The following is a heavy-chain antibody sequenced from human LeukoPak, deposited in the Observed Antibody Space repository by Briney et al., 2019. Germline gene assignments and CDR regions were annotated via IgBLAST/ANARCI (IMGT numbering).Heavy chain of an antibody. CDR2: IYHSGST. D-gene: IGHD3-22*01. Sequence: SETLSLTCAVSGYSISSGYYWGWFRQPPGKGLDWIGSIYHSGSTYYNPSLKSRVTISVDTSKNQFSLKLSSVTAEDTAVYYCARGGVGTMIVVVDYFDYWGQGTLVTVSS. J-gene: IGHJ4*02. CDR1: GYSISSGYY. CDR3: ARGGVGTMIVVVDYFDY. V-gene: IGHV4-38-2*01.